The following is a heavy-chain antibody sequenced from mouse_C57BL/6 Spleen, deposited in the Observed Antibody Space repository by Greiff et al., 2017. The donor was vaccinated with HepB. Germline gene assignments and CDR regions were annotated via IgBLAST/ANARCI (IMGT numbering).Heavy chain of an antibody. Sequence: QVQLQQPGAELVKPGASVKLSCKASGYTFTSYWMHWVKQRPGQGLEWIGMIHPNSGSTNYNEKFKSKATLTVDKSSSTAYMQISSLTSEDSAVYYCARRVGRRGYFDVWGTGTTVTVSS. CDR2: IHPNSGST. V-gene: IGHV1-64*01. J-gene: IGHJ1*03. CDR3: ARRVGRRGYFDV. CDR1: GYTFTSYW. D-gene: IGHD1-1*02.